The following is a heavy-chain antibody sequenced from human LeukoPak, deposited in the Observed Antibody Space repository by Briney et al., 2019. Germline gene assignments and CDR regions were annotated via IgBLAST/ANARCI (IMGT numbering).Heavy chain of an antibody. CDR3: AKGNGYSYGRYYFDY. V-gene: IGHV3-23*01. Sequence: PGGSLRLSCAASGFTFSSYAMGWVRQAPGKGLEGVSAITASGDNTYYADSVKGRLTISRDNSKNTLYLQMNGLRAEDTAVYYCAKGNGYSYGRYYFDYWGQGTLVTVSS. D-gene: IGHD5-18*01. J-gene: IGHJ4*02. CDR2: ITASGDNT. CDR1: GFTFSSYA.